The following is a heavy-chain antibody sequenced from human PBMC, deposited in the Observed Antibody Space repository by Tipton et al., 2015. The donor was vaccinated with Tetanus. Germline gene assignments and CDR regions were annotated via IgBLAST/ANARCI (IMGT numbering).Heavy chain of an antibody. V-gene: IGHV3-66*03. CDR1: GFTVNREF. J-gene: IGHJ4*02. Sequence: GSLRLSCAASGFTVNREFMRWVRQAPGKGLDWVSSVPTSVNSNYGDSVKGQLSISRDQSKSTLYLQVSGLRTEDTAMHYCASCWFSVMTGNFESWGQGSLVTVSS. D-gene: IGHD3-10*01. CDR3: ASCWFSVMTGNFES. CDR2: VPTSVNS.